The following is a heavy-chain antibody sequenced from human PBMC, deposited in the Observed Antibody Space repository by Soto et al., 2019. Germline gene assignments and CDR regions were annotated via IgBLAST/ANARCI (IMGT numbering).Heavy chain of an antibody. CDR2: ISGSGGST. J-gene: IGHJ4*02. D-gene: IGHD2-15*01. Sequence: PGGSLRLSCAASGFTFISYAMSWVRQAPGKGLEWVSAISGSGGSTYYADSVKGRFTISRDNSKNTLYLQMNSLRAEDTAVYYCAKVRLLVLAAPKPQIDYYWARGTLVPVSA. CDR1: GFTFISYA. V-gene: IGHV3-23*01. CDR3: AKVRLLVLAAPKPQIDYY.